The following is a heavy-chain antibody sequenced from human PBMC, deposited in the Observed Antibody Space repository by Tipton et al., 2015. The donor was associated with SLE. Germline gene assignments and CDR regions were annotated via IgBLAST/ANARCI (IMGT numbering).Heavy chain of an antibody. CDR3: VKERLAYCGGDCSYFDY. D-gene: IGHD2-21*02. V-gene: IGHV3-64D*08. J-gene: IGHJ4*02. CDR2: ISSNGGST. CDR1: GFTFSSYA. Sequence: SLRLSCSASGFTFSSYAMHWVRQAPGKGLEYVSAISSNGGSTYYADSVKGRFTISRDNSKNTLYLQMSSLRAEDTAVYYCVKERLAYCGGDCSYFDYWGQGPLVPVSS.